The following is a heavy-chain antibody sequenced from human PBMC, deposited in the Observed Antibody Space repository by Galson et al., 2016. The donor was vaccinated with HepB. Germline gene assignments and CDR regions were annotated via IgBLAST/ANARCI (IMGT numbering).Heavy chain of an antibody. J-gene: IGHJ6*02. V-gene: IGHV1-69*13. CDR1: RGTFSSYA. Sequence: SVKVSCKVSRGTFSSYAISWVRQAPGQGLEWMGGIIPFFGTANYAQKFQGRVTITADESTSTAYLELSGLTSEDTAVYYCARGHYDILTGYYHYYYYVMDVWGQGTTVTVSS. D-gene: IGHD3-9*01. CDR3: ARGHYDILTGYYHYYYYVMDV. CDR2: IIPFFGTA.